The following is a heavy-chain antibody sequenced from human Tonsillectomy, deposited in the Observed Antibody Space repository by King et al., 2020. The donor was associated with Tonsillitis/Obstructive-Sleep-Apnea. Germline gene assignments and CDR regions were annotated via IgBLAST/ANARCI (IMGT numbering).Heavy chain of an antibody. CDR3: ATDRSPTMLXGVIIQPHIPDY. D-gene: IGHD3-10*01. CDR2: IWYDGSNK. CDR1: GFTFSTYG. Sequence: VQLVESGGGVVQPGRSLRLSCAASGFTFSTYGMHWVRQAPGKGLEWVAVIWYDGSNKYYADSVKGRFTISRDNSKNTLYLQMNSLRAEDTAVYYCATDRSPTMLXGVIIQPHIPDYXGQGTLVTVSS. V-gene: IGHV3-33*01. J-gene: IGHJ4*02.